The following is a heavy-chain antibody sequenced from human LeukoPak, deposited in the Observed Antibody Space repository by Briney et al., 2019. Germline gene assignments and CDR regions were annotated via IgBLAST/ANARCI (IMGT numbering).Heavy chain of an antibody. CDR1: GGSFSGYY. J-gene: IGHJ6*02. Sequence: SETLSLTCADYGGSFSGYYWSWIRQPPGKGLEWIGEINHSGSTNYNPSLKSRVTISVDTSKNQFSLKLSSVTAADTAVYCCARGGGPLRYFDWLSQGSYYYGMDVWGQGTTVTVSS. V-gene: IGHV4-34*01. CDR3: ARGGGPLRYFDWLSQGSYYYGMDV. CDR2: INHSGST. D-gene: IGHD3-9*01.